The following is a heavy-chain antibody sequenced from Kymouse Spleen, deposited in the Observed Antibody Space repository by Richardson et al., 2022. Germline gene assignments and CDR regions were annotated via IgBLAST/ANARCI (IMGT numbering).Heavy chain of an antibody. CDR1: GYTFTSYG. J-gene: IGHJ5*02. V-gene: IGHV1-18*01. CDR3: AREALPSYYGSGSYYPNWFDP. CDR2: ISAYNGNT. D-gene: IGHD3-10*01. Sequence: QVQLVQSGAEVKKPGASVKVSCKASGYTFTSYGISWVRQAPGQGLEWMGWISAYNGNTNYAQKLQGRVTMTTDTSTSTAYMELRSLRSDDTAVYYCAREALPSYYGSGSYYPNWFDPWGQGTLVTVSS.